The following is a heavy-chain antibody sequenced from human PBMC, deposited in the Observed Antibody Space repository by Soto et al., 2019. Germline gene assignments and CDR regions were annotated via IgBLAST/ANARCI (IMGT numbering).Heavy chain of an antibody. Sequence: SETLSLTCAVYGGSFSGYYWSWIRQPPGKGLEWIGEINHRGSTNYNPSLKSRVTISVDTSKNQFSLKLSSVTAADTAVYYCARGSYCSSTSCYGYYYYYMDVWGKGTTVTVSS. J-gene: IGHJ6*03. V-gene: IGHV4-34*01. D-gene: IGHD2-2*01. CDR2: INHRGST. CDR1: GGSFSGYY. CDR3: ARGSYCSSTSCYGYYYYYMDV.